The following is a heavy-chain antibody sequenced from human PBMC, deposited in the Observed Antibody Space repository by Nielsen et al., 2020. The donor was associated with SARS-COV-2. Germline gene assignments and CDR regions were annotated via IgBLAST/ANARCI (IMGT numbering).Heavy chain of an antibody. Sequence: SLKISCTASGFTFDDYAMHWVRQAPGKGLEWVSGISWNSGSLAYADSVKGRFTISRDNAKNSLYLQMNSLRAEDTALYYCAKEHEVVAALTHWGQGTLVTVSS. CDR1: GFTFDDYA. CDR3: AKEHEVVAALTH. V-gene: IGHV3-9*01. CDR2: ISWNSGSL. J-gene: IGHJ4*02. D-gene: IGHD3-22*01.